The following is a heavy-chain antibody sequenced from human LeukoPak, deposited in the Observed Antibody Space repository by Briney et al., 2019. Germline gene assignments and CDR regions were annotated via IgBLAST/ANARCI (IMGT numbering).Heavy chain of an antibody. CDR3: ARDGSYWGY. Sequence: SETLSLTCTVSGGSINNYYWTWIRQPPGKGLEWIGYIYYSGSTNYNPSLKSRVTISVDTSKNQFSLKLSSVTAADTAVYYCARDGSYWGYWGQGTLVTVSS. CDR1: GGSINNYY. V-gene: IGHV4-59*01. D-gene: IGHD1-26*01. J-gene: IGHJ4*02. CDR2: IYYSGST.